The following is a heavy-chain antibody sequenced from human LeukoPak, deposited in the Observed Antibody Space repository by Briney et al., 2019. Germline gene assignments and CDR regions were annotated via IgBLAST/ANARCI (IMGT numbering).Heavy chain of an antibody. CDR1: GVSISSYY. J-gene: IGHJ4*02. CDR3: ARAQKDSSSWYSSYFDY. V-gene: IGHV4-59*01. D-gene: IGHD6-13*01. CDR2: IYYSGST. Sequence: SETLSLTCTVSGVSISSYYWSWIRQPPGKGLEWIGYIYYSGSTDYNPSLKSRVTISVDTSKNQFSLKLSSVIAADTAVYYCARAQKDSSSWYSSYFDYWGQGTLVTVSS.